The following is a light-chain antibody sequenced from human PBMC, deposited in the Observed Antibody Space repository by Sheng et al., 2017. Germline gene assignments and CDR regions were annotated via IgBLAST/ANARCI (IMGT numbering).Light chain of an antibody. CDR3: QQLNSYPYT. CDR2: AAS. Sequence: DIQMTQSPSTLSASVGDRVTITCRASQNINSWVAWYQQKPGKAPNLLIYAASTLQSGVPSRFSGSGSGTEFTLTISSLQPEDFATYYCQQLNSYPYTFGQGTKLEIK. CDR1: QNINSW. V-gene: IGKV1-5*01. J-gene: IGKJ2*01.